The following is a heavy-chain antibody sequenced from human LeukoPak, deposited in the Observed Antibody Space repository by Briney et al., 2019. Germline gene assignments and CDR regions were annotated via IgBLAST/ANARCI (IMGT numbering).Heavy chain of an antibody. CDR3: ARHSSSSYYYYYMDV. CDR1: GYTFTSYD. J-gene: IGHJ6*03. Sequence: ASVKVSCKASGYTFTSYDINWVRQATGQGLEWMGWMNPNSGNTGYAQKFQGRVTMTRSTSISTAYMELSSLRSEDTAVYYCARHSSSSYYYYYMDVWGKGTTVTVSS. V-gene: IGHV1-8*01. CDR2: MNPNSGNT. D-gene: IGHD6-6*01.